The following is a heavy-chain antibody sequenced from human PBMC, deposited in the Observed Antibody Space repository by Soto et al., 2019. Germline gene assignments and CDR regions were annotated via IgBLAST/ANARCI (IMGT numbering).Heavy chain of an antibody. V-gene: IGHV1-18*01. CDR2: ISAYDGKT. CDR1: GGTFSSYG. J-gene: IGHJ5*02. CDR3: ARDPHEFWTSYWFDP. Sequence: GASVKVSCKASGGTFSSYGINWVRRAPGQGLELMGWISAYDGKTTYAEKFQGRVTLTTDTSTSTAYMELRSLRSDDTAIYYCARDPHEFWTSYWFDPWGQGTPVTVSS. D-gene: IGHD3-3*01.